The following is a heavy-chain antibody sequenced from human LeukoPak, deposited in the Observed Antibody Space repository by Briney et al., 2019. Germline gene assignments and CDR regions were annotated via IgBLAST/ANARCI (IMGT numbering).Heavy chain of an antibody. CDR2: IIPIFGTA. J-gene: IGHJ4*02. V-gene: IGHV1-69*01. CDR1: GGAFSSYA. CDR3: ASCGSCYSEYYFDY. Sequence: SVKVSCKASGGAFSSYAISWVRQVPGQGLEWMGGIIPIFGTANYAQKFQGRVTITADESTSTAYMELSSLRSEDTAVYYCASCGSCYSEYYFDYWGQGTLVTVSS. D-gene: IGHD2-15*01.